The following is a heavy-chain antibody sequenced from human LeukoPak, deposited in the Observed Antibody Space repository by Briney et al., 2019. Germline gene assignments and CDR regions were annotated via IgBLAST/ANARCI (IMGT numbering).Heavy chain of an antibody. D-gene: IGHD3-10*01. CDR1: GFTFSSYG. V-gene: IGHV3-30*18. J-gene: IGHJ6*02. Sequence: GRSLRLSCAASGFTFSSYGMHWVRQAPGKGLEWVAVISYDGSNKYYADSVKGRFTISRDNSKNTLYLQMNSLRAEDTAVYYCAKDYYDSGSYFWRSDYYYGMDVWGQGTTVTVSS. CDR2: ISYDGSNK. CDR3: AKDYYDSGSYFWRSDYYYGMDV.